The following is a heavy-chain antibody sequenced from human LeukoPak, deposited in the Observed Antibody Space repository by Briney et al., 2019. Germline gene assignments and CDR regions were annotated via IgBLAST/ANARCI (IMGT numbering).Heavy chain of an antibody. CDR2: ISYDGSNK. CDR1: GFTFSSYG. V-gene: IGHV3-30*03. CDR3: ARDQFFWDVTGTTGHFDY. J-gene: IGHJ4*02. D-gene: IGHD1-20*01. Sequence: GGSLRLSCAASGFTFSSYGMHWVRQAPGKGLEWVAVISYDGSNKYYADSVKGRFTISRDNSKNTLYLQMNSLRAEDTAVYYCARDQFFWDVTGTTGHFDYWGQGTLVTVSS.